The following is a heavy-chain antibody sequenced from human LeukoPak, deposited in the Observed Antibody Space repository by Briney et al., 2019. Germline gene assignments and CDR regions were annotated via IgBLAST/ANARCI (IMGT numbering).Heavy chain of an antibody. CDR2: IYHSGST. CDR1: GYSISRGYF. J-gene: IGHJ4*02. V-gene: IGHV4-38-2*02. Sequence: SETLSLTCTVSGYSISRGYFWGWIRQPPGKGLEWIGNIYHSGSTNYSPSLKSRVTISVDTSKNQFSLKLSSVTAADTAVYFCAREDYYNSGGYYLDYWGQGTLVTVSS. CDR3: AREDYYNSGGYYLDY. D-gene: IGHD3-22*01.